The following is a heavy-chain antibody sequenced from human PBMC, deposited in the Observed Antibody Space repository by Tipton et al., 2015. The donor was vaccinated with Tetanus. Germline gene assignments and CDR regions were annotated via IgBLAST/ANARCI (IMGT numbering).Heavy chain of an antibody. CDR2: IYTSGST. CDR3: ARDVWRYYDSSGYQDHDAFDI. D-gene: IGHD3-22*01. V-gene: IGHV4-4*07. Sequence: GLVKPSETLSLTCTVSGGSISTYYWSWIRQPAGKGLEWIGRIYTSGSTNYNPSLKRRVTMSVDTSNTQFSLKLSFVTAADTAVYYCARDVWRYYDSSGYQDHDAFDIWGQGTMVTVSS. J-gene: IGHJ3*02. CDR1: GGSISTYY.